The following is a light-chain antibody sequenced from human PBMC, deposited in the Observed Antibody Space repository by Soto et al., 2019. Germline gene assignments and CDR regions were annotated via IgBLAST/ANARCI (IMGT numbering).Light chain of an antibody. V-gene: IGLV1-40*01. CDR1: RSNIGAGYD. J-gene: IGLJ1*01. Sequence: QSVLTQPPSLSGAPGQRVTISCTGSRSNIGAGYDVHWYQHLPGTAPKVLIFDNSNRPSGVPDRFSGSKSGNTASLTVAGLQAEDEADYYCTSYAGGNNVFGTGTKLTVL. CDR3: TSYAGGNNV. CDR2: DNS.